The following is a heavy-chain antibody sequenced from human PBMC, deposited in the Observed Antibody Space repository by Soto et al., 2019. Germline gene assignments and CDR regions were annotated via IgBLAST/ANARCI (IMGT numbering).Heavy chain of an antibody. V-gene: IGHV1-8*01. Sequence: QVQLVQSGAEVKKPGASVKVSCQASGYTFTSYDINWVRQATGQGREWMGWMNPNSGNTGYAQKFQGRVTMTRNTSISTAYMELSSLRSEDTAVYYCARSGGDDILTGGSNWFDPWGQGTLVTVSS. CDR2: MNPNSGNT. CDR1: GYTFTSYD. CDR3: ARSGGDDILTGGSNWFDP. D-gene: IGHD3-9*01. J-gene: IGHJ5*02.